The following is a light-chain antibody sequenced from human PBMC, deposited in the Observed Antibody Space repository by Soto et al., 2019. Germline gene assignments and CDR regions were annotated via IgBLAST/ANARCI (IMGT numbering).Light chain of an antibody. CDR1: SSSVGAGYD. J-gene: IGLJ2*01. CDR2: SNT. V-gene: IGLV1-40*01. CDR3: QSYDNILSAVV. Sequence: QSALTQPPSVSGAPGQRVTISCTGSSSSVGAGYDVHWYQHLPGTAPKLLIFSNTNRPSGVPDRFSGSKSGTSVSLAIAGLQAEDEGDYYRQSYDNILSAVVFGGGTKVTVL.